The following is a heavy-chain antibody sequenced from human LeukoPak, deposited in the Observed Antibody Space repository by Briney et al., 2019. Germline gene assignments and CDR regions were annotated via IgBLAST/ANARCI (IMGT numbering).Heavy chain of an antibody. Sequence: ASVKVSCKASGYSFTTYDINWVRQATGQGLEWMGWTNPDTGDTGYAQKFQGRVTMTRSTSINTAYMELSSLTSDDTAMYYCARGPRESSSSDYWGQGTLVTVSS. CDR1: GYSFTTYD. CDR3: ARGPRESSSSDY. V-gene: IGHV1-8*02. J-gene: IGHJ4*02. CDR2: TNPDTGDT. D-gene: IGHD6-13*01.